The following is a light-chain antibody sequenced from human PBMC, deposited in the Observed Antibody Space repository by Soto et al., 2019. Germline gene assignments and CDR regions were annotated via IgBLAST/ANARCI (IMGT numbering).Light chain of an antibody. CDR3: QHYNNWPIT. CDR2: GTS. V-gene: IGKV3-15*01. J-gene: IGKJ5*01. Sequence: EIVMTQSPATLSVSPGERATLSCRASQSVSSRYLAWYQQKPGQAPRLLIYGTSTRATGVPARFSGSGSGTDFTLTISSLQAADFAVYHCQHYNNWPITFGQGTRLE. CDR1: QSVSSRY.